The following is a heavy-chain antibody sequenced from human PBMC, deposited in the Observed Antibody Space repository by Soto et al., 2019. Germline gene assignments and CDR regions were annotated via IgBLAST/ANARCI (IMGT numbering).Heavy chain of an antibody. J-gene: IGHJ5*02. D-gene: IGHD3-16*01. V-gene: IGHV4-59*01. CDR1: GGSISNYY. Sequence: SETLSLTCNVSGGSISNYYWTWVRQSPEKGLEWIGYMYYNGNVNYNPSLKSRVTISIDTSKNQFSLTLKSVTAADAAVYYCASGGNWFDPWGQGVLVTVSS. CDR2: MYYNGNV. CDR3: ASGGNWFDP.